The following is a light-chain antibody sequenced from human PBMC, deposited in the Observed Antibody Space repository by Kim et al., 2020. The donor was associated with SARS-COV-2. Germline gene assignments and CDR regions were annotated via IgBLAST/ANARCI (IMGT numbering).Light chain of an antibody. CDR3: LQDYNYPRT. V-gene: IGKV1-6*02. CDR2: AAS. Sequence: ASVGDRIIITCRASQGIRNDLGWYQQKPGKAPKLLIYAASSLQSGVPSRFSGSGSGTDFTLTISSLQPEDFATYYCLQDYNYPRTFGQGTKVDIK. CDR1: QGIRND. J-gene: IGKJ1*01.